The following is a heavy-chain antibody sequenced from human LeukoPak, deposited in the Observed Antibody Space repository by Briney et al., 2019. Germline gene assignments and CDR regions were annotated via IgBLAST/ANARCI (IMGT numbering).Heavy chain of an antibody. D-gene: IGHD6-13*01. CDR3: ARDSLYSSNYYTPYDS. Sequence: SETLSLTCTVSGGSVSSGSYFWSWIRQPPGKGLEWIGYIYYRGSTNYNPSLKSRVIMSVDTSRNQFSLKLKSVTAADTAVYYCARDSLYSSNYYTPYDSWGQGILVTVSS. V-gene: IGHV4-61*01. J-gene: IGHJ4*02. CDR2: IYYRGST. CDR1: GGSVSSGSYF.